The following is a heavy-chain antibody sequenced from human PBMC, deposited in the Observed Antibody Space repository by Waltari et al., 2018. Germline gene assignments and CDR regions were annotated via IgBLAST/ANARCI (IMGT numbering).Heavy chain of an antibody. CDR2: IYYSGST. Sequence: QLQLQESGPGLVKPSETLSLTCTVSGGSISSSSYYWGWIRQPPGKGLEWIGSIYYSGSTYYNPSLKSRVTISVDTSKNQFSLKLSSVTAADTAVYYCAIKRGGGAFDIWGQGTMVTVSS. V-gene: IGHV4-39*01. CDR1: GGSISSSSYY. D-gene: IGHD2-15*01. J-gene: IGHJ3*02. CDR3: AIKRGGGAFDI.